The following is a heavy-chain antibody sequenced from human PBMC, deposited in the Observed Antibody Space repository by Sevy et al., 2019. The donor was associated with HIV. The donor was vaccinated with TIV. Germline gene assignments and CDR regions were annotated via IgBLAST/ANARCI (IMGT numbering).Heavy chain of an antibody. CDR1: GFPFSTYA. D-gene: IGHD4-4*01. V-gene: IGHV3-30-3*01. J-gene: IGHJ5*02. CDR2: ISYDGSNK. CDR3: ARDLRSNYNNYFDP. Sequence: GGSLRLSCAASGFPFSTYALHWVRQAPGKGMEWVAVISYDGSNKYYADSVRGRFTTSRDSSKNTPYLQMNSLTTEDTAVYYCARDLRSNYNNYFDPWGQGTLVTVSS.